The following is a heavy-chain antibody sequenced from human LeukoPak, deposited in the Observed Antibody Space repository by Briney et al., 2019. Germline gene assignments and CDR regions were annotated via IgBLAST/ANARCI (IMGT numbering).Heavy chain of an antibody. D-gene: IGHD3-10*01. CDR1: GGSISSSYYY. CDR3: ARGHYYGSGSYRFDP. Sequence: PSETLSLTCTVSGGSISSSYYYWGWIRQPPGKGLEWIGSIYSSGSTYYNPSLKSRVTISVDTSKNQFSLKLNSVTAADTAVYYCARGHYYGSGSYRFDPWGQGTLVIVSS. J-gene: IGHJ5*02. CDR2: IYSSGST. V-gene: IGHV4-39*07.